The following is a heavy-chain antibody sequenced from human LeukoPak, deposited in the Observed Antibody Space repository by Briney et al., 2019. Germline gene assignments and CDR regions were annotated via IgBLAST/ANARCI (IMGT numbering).Heavy chain of an antibody. CDR3: ASGSLYGSGSY. V-gene: IGHV3-7*01. Sequence: GGSLRHSCAASGFTFSSYWMSWVRQAPGKGLEWVANIKQDGSEKYYVDSVKGRFTISRDNAKNSPYLQMNSLRAEDTAVYYCASGSLYGSGSYWGQGTLVTVSS. CDR1: GFTFSSYW. D-gene: IGHD3-10*01. CDR2: IKQDGSEK. J-gene: IGHJ4*02.